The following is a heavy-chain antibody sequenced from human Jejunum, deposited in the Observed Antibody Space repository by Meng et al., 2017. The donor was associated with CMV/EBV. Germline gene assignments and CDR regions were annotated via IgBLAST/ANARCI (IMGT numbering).Heavy chain of an antibody. Sequence: DSVSRNNVAWNWIRQYPSRSLGWLGRTYYRSKWYNDYAVSVKSRITIDPDTSKNQFSLQLNSVTPEDTAVYYCARALAMAGDIIDYWGQGTLVTVSS. CDR3: ARALAMAGDIIDY. CDR2: TYYRSKWYN. J-gene: IGHJ4*02. D-gene: IGHD6-19*01. CDR1: DSVSRNNVA. V-gene: IGHV6-1*01.